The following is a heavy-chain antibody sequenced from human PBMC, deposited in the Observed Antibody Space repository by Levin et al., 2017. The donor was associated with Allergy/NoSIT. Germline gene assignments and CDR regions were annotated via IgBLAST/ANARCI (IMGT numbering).Heavy chain of an antibody. J-gene: IGHJ2*01. CDR1: GFIFTDYS. CDR3: ATTTRLVWPYWYFDL. D-gene: IGHD1-1*01. V-gene: IGHV3-21*01. Sequence: PGGSLRLSCAASGFIFTDYSMSWVRQAPGRGLEWVSSMSSTSSYIHYADSVRGRFTISRDDAKKSLYLQMNSLRAEDTAVYYCATTTRLVWPYWYFDLWGRGTPVTVSS. CDR2: MSSTSSYI.